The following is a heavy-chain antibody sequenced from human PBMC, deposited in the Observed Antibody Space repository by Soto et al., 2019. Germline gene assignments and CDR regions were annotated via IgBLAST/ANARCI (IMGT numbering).Heavy chain of an antibody. D-gene: IGHD6-13*01. V-gene: IGHV5-51*01. CDR1: GYSFTSYW. CDR3: ARTAAAGKYYYGVDV. Sequence: PGESLKISCKGSGYSFTSYWIGWVRQMPGKGLELMGIIYPSDSETRYSPSFQGQVTISADKSISTAYLQWSSLKASDTAIYYCARTAAAGKYYYGVDVWGQGTTVTVSS. J-gene: IGHJ6*02. CDR2: IYPSDSET.